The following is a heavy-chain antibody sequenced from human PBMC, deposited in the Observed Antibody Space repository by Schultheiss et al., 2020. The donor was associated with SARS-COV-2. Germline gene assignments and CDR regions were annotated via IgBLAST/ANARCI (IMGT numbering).Heavy chain of an antibody. CDR1: GYTFTSYD. CDR3: ARDEVAAPGDY. D-gene: IGHD6-6*01. CDR2: INPNSGGT. Sequence: ASVKVSCKASGYTFTSYDINWVRQATGQGLEWMGWINPNSGGTNYAQKFQGRVTMTRDTSISTAYMELSRLRSDDTAVYYCARDEVAAPGDYWGQGTLVTVAS. V-gene: IGHV1-2*02. J-gene: IGHJ4*02.